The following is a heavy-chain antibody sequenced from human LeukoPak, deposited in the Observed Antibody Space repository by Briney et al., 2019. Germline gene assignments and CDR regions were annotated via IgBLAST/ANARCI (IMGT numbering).Heavy chain of an antibody. V-gene: IGHV4-30-2*01. D-gene: IGHD6-13*01. CDR3: ARALWSSSITGDY. CDR1: GGSISSGGYS. CDR2: INHSGST. Sequence: SQTLSLTCAVSGGSISSGGYSWSWIRQPPGKGLEWIGEINHSGSTNYNPSLKSRVTISVDTSKNQFSLKLSSVTAADTAVYYCARALWSSSITGDYWGQGTLVTVSS. J-gene: IGHJ4*02.